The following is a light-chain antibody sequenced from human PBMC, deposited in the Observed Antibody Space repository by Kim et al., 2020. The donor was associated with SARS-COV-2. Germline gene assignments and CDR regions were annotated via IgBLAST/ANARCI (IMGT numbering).Light chain of an antibody. V-gene: IGKV1-5*03. Sequence: CASIGDRVTITCRASQIIDTWLAWYQQKPGKAPKLLIYRASTLESGVPSRFSGSAFGTDFTLTISSLQPDDFATYYCQQYNSFPYTFGQGTKLEI. CDR2: RAS. J-gene: IGKJ2*01. CDR1: QIIDTW. CDR3: QQYNSFPYT.